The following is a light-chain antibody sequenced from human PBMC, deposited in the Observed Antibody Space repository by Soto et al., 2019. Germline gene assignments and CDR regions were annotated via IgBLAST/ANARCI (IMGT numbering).Light chain of an antibody. CDR2: EVS. V-gene: IGLV2-14*01. Sequence: QSVLTQPASVSGSPGQSITISCTGTSSDVGGYNYVSWYQQHPGKAPKLMIYEVSNRPSGVSNRFSGSKSGNTASLTISGLQGEDEADYYCSSYTTRITLEGGVFGGGTKLTVL. J-gene: IGLJ3*02. CDR3: SSYTTRITLEGGV. CDR1: SSDVGGYNY.